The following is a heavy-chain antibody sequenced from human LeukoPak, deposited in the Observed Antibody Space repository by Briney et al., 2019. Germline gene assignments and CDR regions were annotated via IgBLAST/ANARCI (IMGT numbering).Heavy chain of an antibody. CDR1: GFTFSSYS. V-gene: IGHV3-21*01. D-gene: IGHD2-2*01. CDR3: ARQGPDCSSTSCVIAEAFDI. Sequence: GGSLRLSCAPSGFTFSSYSMNWVRQAPGKGLEWVSSISSSSSYIYYADSVKGRFTISRDNAKNSLYLQMNSLRAEDTAVYYCARQGPDCSSTSCVIAEAFDIWGQGTMVTVSS. CDR2: ISSSSSYI. J-gene: IGHJ3*02.